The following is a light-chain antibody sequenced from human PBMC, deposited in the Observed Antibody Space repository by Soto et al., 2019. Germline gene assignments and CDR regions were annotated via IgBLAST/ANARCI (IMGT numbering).Light chain of an antibody. Sequence: EIVLTQSPGTLSLSPGERDTLSCRASQSVATSYLAWYQHKPGQAPRLLIYGASRRATGIPDRFSGGGSGTDFTLTISRLEPEDFAVYYCQQYGSSPFTFGGGTKV. J-gene: IGKJ4*01. CDR2: GAS. V-gene: IGKV3-20*01. CDR1: QSVATSY. CDR3: QQYGSSPFT.